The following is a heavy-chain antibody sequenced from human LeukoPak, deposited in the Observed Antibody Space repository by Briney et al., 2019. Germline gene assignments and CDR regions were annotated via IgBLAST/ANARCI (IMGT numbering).Heavy chain of an antibody. Sequence: PSETLSLTCAVYGGSFSGYYWSWIRQPPGKGLEWIGEINHSGSTNYNPSLKSRVTISADTSKNQFSLKLSSVTAADTAVYYCARGYYYDSSGYYSFDYWGQGTLVTVSS. J-gene: IGHJ4*02. CDR3: ARGYYYDSSGYYSFDY. CDR1: GGSFSGYY. V-gene: IGHV4-34*01. CDR2: INHSGST. D-gene: IGHD3-22*01.